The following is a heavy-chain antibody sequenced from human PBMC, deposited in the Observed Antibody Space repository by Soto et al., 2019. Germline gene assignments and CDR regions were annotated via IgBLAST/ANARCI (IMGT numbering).Heavy chain of an antibody. CDR3: ARRGAGYNYDY. CDR1: GYSFPGFW. D-gene: IGHD5-12*01. CDR2: IFPGDSDT. J-gene: IGHJ4*02. Sequence: SLKISCGASGYSFPGFWIGWVRQMPGKGLEWLGIIFPGDSDTRYSPSFQGQVTISVDKSISTAYLQWSSLKASDTAMYYCARRGAGYNYDYWGQGTLVTVS. V-gene: IGHV5-51*01.